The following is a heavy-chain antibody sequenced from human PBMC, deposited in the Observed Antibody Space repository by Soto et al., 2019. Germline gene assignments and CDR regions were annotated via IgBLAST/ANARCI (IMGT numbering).Heavy chain of an antibody. CDR1: GGSISSGDYY. V-gene: IGHV4-30-4*01. CDR3: AREPITMVRGVIENWFDP. Sequence: QVQLQESGPGLVKPSQTLSLTCTVSGGSISSGDYYWSWIRQPPGKGLEWIGYIYYSGSTYYNPSLKSRGTLSVDTSKIQCALKLSSVTAADTAVYYCAREPITMVRGVIENWFDPWGQGTLVTVSS. J-gene: IGHJ5*02. D-gene: IGHD3-10*01. CDR2: IYYSGST.